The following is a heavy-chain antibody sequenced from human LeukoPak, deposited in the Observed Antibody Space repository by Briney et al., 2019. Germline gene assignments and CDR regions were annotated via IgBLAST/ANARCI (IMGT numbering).Heavy chain of an antibody. CDR2: IIPILGIA. V-gene: IGHV1-69*04. J-gene: IGHJ4*02. CDR3: ARECYDSSGYSFCY. Sequence: SVKVSYKASGGTFSSYAISWVRQAPGQGLEWMGRIIPILGIANYAQKFQGRVTITADKSTSTAYMELSSLRSEDTAVYYCARECYDSSGYSFCYWGQGTLVTVSS. CDR1: GGTFSSYA. D-gene: IGHD3-22*01.